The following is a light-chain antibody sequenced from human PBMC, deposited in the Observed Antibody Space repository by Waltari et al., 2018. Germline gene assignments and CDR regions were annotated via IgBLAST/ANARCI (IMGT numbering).Light chain of an antibody. CDR2: DVS. J-gene: IGLJ3*02. CDR1: SSDVGGYNY. CDR3: ISYTSSSTWV. V-gene: IGLV2-14*03. Sequence: QSALTQPASVSGSPGQSITISCTGTSSDVGGYNYVSWYQQHPGKAPKFIIYDVSNRPSGVSNRFSGSRSGNTASLTISGLQTEDEADYYCISYTSSSTWVFGGGTKLTVL.